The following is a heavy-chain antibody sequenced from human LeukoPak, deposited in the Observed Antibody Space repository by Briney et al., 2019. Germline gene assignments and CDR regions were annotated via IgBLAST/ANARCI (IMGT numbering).Heavy chain of an antibody. V-gene: IGHV1-24*01. CDR3: ATAKVFCSGGSCRNYYFDY. CDR2: FDPEDGET. Sequence: ASVKVSCKVSGYTLTELSMHWVRQAPGKGLEWMGGFDPEDGETIYAQKFQGRVTMTEVTSTDTAYMELSSLRSEDTAVYYCATAKVFCSGGSCRNYYFDYWGQGTLVTVSS. D-gene: IGHD2-15*01. J-gene: IGHJ4*02. CDR1: GYTLTELS.